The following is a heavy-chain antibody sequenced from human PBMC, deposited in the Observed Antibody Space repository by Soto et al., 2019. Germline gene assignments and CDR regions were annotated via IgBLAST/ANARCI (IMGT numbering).Heavy chain of an antibody. Sequence: GGSLRLSCAASGFTSSSYDMHWVRQAIGKGLEWVSAIGTAGDTYYPGSVKGRFTISRENAKNSLYLQMNSLRAGDTAVYYCARGGGRVATPWFDPWGQGTLVTVSS. CDR3: ARGGGRVATPWFDP. D-gene: IGHD5-12*01. J-gene: IGHJ5*02. CDR1: GFTSSSYD. CDR2: IGTAGDT. V-gene: IGHV3-13*04.